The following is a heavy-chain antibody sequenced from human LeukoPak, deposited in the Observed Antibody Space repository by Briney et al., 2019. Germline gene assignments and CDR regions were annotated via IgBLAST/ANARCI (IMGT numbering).Heavy chain of an antibody. CDR3: ARDGGGGLDY. CDR1: GXTFSNYN. CDR2: ISISSNYI. J-gene: IGHJ4*02. D-gene: IGHD2-15*01. V-gene: IGHV3-21*01. Sequence: PGGSLRLSCAASGXTFSNYNMNWVRQAPGKGLEWVSCISISSNYIYYPDSVKGRFTISRDNAKNSLCLQMNSLRAEDTAVYYCARDGGGGLDYWGQGTLVTVSS.